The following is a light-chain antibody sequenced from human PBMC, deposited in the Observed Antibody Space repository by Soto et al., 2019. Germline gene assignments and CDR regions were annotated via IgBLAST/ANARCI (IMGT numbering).Light chain of an antibody. J-gene: IGKJ2*01. CDR1: QSFSSTY. Sequence: IVLTQPQGTLYLSPGDRATLSCRATQSFSSTYLAWYQKKPDQAPRLLIYGASYRATGSPDRFSGRWSGTDFTRTISRLEPEDFALYYCQQYGRSPPYTFGQGTKVDIK. CDR2: GAS. CDR3: QQYGRSPPYT. V-gene: IGKV3-20*01.